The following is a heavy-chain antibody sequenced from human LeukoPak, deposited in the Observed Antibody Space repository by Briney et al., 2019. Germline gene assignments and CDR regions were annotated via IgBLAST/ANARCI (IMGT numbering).Heavy chain of an antibody. CDR3: ARDLIVVVPAATGEAVAGPFDY. Sequence: ASVKVSCKASGYTFTGYYMHWVRQAPGQGLEWMGWINPNIGGTNYAQKLQGRVTMTTDTSTSTAYMELRSLRSDDTAVYYCARDLIVVVPAATGEAVAGPFDYWGQGTLVTVSS. V-gene: IGHV1-2*02. CDR1: GYTFTGYY. J-gene: IGHJ4*02. CDR2: INPNIGGT. D-gene: IGHD2-2*01.